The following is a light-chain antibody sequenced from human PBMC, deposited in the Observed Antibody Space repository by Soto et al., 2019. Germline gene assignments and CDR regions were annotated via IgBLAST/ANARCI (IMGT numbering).Light chain of an antibody. J-gene: IGLJ1*01. Sequence: QSALTQPRSVSGSPGQSVTISCTGTSSDVGGYNYVSWYQQHPGKAPKLMIYDGSKRPSGVPDRFSGSKSGNTASLTISGLQAEDEADYYCCSYAGSYYVFGTRTKVTVL. V-gene: IGLV2-11*01. CDR2: DGS. CDR1: SSDVGGYNY. CDR3: CSYAGSYYV.